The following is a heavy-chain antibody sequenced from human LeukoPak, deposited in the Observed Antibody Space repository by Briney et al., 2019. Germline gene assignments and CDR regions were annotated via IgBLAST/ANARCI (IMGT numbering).Heavy chain of an antibody. Sequence: GGSLRLSCAASGFTFSSNYMSWVRQSPGKGLEGVSVIYSGCSTYYADSVKGRFTISRDNSKNTPYLQMNSLRTEDTAVYYCAREARGYSSGWYSLGWGQGTLVTVSS. CDR3: AREARGYSSGWYSLG. D-gene: IGHD6-19*01. CDR1: GFTFSSNY. V-gene: IGHV3-66*01. J-gene: IGHJ4*02. CDR2: IYSGCST.